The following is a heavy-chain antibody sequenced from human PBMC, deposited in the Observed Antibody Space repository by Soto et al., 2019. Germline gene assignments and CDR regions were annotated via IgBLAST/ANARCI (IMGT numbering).Heavy chain of an antibody. CDR2: AYHNGLT. J-gene: IGHJ4*02. Sequence: SETLSLTCAVSGDSVTSNVWWSWVRQPPGKGLEWIGEAYHNGLTDYNPSLKSRVTMSVDTSKNEFSLKLTSLTAADTAIYYCARDAAVSGESERFDYWGEGTLVTVSS. D-gene: IGHD6-19*01. CDR1: GDSVTSNVW. V-gene: IGHV4-4*02. CDR3: ARDAAVSGESERFDY.